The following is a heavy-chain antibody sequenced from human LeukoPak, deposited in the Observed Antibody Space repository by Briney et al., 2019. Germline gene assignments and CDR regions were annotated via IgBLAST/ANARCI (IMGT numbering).Heavy chain of an antibody. CDR3: AREGSRIAVAGTDY. J-gene: IGHJ4*02. V-gene: IGHV3-30-3*01. CDR2: ISYDGSNK. Sequence: GRSLRLSCAASGFTFSSYAMHWVRQAPGKGLEWVAVISYDGSNKYYADSVKGRFTISRDNSKNTLYLQMNSLRAEDTAVYYCAREGSRIAVAGTDYWGQGTLVTVSS. CDR1: GFTFSSYA. D-gene: IGHD6-19*01.